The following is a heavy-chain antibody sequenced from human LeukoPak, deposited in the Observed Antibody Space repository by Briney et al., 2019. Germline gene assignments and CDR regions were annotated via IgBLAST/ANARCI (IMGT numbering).Heavy chain of an antibody. CDR2: ISTSSSSK. Sequence: GGSLRLSCAASGFTFGSYTMFWVRQPPGKGLEWISYISTSSSSKYYADYVKGRFTISRDNVKNLLYLHMTSLRAEDTAVFYCARGGTPSDYHYMDVWGKGTTVIVSS. CDR1: GFTFGSYT. D-gene: IGHD4-17*01. V-gene: IGHV3-48*01. J-gene: IGHJ6*03. CDR3: ARGGTPSDYHYMDV.